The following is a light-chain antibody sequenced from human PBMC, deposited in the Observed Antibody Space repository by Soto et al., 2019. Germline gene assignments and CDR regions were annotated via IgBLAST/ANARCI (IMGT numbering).Light chain of an antibody. CDR2: TNN. CDR1: SSNIGSNI. Sequence: QSVLTQPPSASGTPGQRVTISCSGSSSNIGSNIVNWYQHLPGTAPKLIIYTNNQRPSGVPDRCSDSKSGTSASLAISGLQSEDEADYYCAAWDGSLQTWVFGGGTKLTVL. V-gene: IGLV1-44*01. J-gene: IGLJ3*02. CDR3: AAWDGSLQTWV.